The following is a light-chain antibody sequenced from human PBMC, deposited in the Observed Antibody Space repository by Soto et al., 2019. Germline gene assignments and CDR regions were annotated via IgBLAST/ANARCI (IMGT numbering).Light chain of an antibody. Sequence: QSALTQPPSASGSPGQSVTISCTGTSSDVGDYNYVSWYKQHRGKAPKLMIYDVSERPSGVPDRFSATKSGNTASLTVSGLQAEDEADYYCSSSAGSNNLVFGSGTKVSVL. J-gene: IGLJ1*01. CDR2: DVS. CDR3: SSSAGSNNLV. CDR1: SSDVGDYNY. V-gene: IGLV2-8*01.